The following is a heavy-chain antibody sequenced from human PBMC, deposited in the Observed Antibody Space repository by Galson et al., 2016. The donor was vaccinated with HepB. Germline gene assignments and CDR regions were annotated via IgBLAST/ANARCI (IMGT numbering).Heavy chain of an antibody. CDR1: GYTFTGYD. CDR2: INPNSGVT. V-gene: IGHV1-2*02. J-gene: IGHJ6*02. CDR3: AKDVAVTGLYGMDV. Sequence: SVKVSCKASGYTFTGYDINWVRQAPGQGLEWMGWINPNSGVTNDAQKFQGRVTMTRDTSISTAYMQLSRLRSDDTAVYYCAKDVAVTGLYGMDVWGQGTTVTVSS. D-gene: IGHD6-19*01.